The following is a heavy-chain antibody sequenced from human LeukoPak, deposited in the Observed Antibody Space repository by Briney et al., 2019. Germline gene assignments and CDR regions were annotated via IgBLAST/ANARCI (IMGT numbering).Heavy chain of an antibody. D-gene: IGHD2-21*02. CDR3: ARARGTAIPHTNWFDP. Sequence: PSETLSLTCTVSGYSISSGYYRGWIRQPPGKGLEWIGSIYYSGSTNYNPSLKSRVTISVDTSKNQFPLKLSSVTAADTAVYYCARARGTAIPHTNWFDPWGQGTLVTVSS. CDR1: GYSISSGYY. CDR2: IYYSGST. V-gene: IGHV4-38-2*02. J-gene: IGHJ5*02.